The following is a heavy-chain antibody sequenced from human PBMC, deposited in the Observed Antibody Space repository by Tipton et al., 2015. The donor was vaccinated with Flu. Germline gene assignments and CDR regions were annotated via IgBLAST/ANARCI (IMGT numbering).Heavy chain of an antibody. D-gene: IGHD1-1*01. CDR3: ARDLWNDRRAYYYYGVDV. CDR2: IYYSGTT. Sequence: TLSLTCTVSGGSISGSSDYWGWIRQPPGKGLEWIGSIYYSGTTYYNPSLKSRVTISVDSSKNEFSLTLASLTAADTAVYYCARDLWNDRRAYYYYGVDVWGQGTTVTVSS. CDR1: GGSISGSSDY. J-gene: IGHJ6*02. V-gene: IGHV4-39*07.